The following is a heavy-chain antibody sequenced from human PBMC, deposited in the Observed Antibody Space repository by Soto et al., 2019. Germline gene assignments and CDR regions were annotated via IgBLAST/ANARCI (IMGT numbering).Heavy chain of an antibody. CDR3: ARGAALAGKLDL. J-gene: IGHJ4*02. D-gene: IGHD6-19*01. CDR1: GFTFTSDS. V-gene: IGHV3-21*06. Sequence: EVQLVESGGGLVKPRGSVRLSCEASGFTFTSDSMTWVRQAPGKGLEWVSSISSHSRDIFYADSVKGRFTISRDNAKDSLHLQMNSLTGEDSAVYYCARGAALAGKLDLWGQGTLVTVSS. CDR2: ISSHSRDI.